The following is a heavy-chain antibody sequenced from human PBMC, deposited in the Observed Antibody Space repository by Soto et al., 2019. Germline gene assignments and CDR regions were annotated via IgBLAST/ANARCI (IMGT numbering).Heavy chain of an antibody. D-gene: IGHD3-22*01. V-gene: IGHV3-11*06. CDR3: ASIPGDYYERSSIY. Sequence: PGGSLRLSCAASGFTFSDYYMSWIRQAPGKGLEWVSYISSSSSYTNYADSVKGRFTISRDNAKNSLYLQMNSLRAEDTAVYYCASIPGDYYERSSIYWGPRPLVTVFS. CDR2: ISSSSSYT. CDR1: GFTFSDYY. J-gene: IGHJ4*02.